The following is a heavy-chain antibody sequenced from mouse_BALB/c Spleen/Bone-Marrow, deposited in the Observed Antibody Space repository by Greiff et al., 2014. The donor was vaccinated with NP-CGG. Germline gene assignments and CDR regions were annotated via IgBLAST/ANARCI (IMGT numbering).Heavy chain of an antibody. CDR3: ARSIEYRPLTY. Sequence: EVKLMESGPELGKPGASVKISCKASGYSFTGYNMNWVKQTNGKSLEWIGNIDPYYGGISYNQKFKDKATLTVDKSSSTAYMQLKSLTSEDSAVYYCARSIEYRPLTYWGQGTLVTVSA. J-gene: IGHJ3*01. V-gene: IGHV1-39*01. D-gene: IGHD2-14*01. CDR1: GYSFTGYN. CDR2: IDPYYGGI.